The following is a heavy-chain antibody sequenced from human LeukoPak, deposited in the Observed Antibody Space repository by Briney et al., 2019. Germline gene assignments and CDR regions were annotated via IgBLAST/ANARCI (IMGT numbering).Heavy chain of an antibody. CDR1: GFTFSGYW. V-gene: IGHV3-66*04. J-gene: IGHJ4*02. D-gene: IGHD5-18*01. Sequence: GGSLRLSCVASGFTFSGYWMSWVRQAPGKGLEWVSMIYPNGNTFYTDSVKGRFTISRDNSKNTLDLQMSSLRAEDTAVYYCARRGHGYGSPFDYWGQGTLVTVSS. CDR3: ARRGHGYGSPFDY. CDR2: IYPNGNT.